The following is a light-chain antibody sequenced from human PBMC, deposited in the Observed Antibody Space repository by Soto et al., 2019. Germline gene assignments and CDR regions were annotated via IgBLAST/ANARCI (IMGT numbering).Light chain of an antibody. V-gene: IGLV2-14*01. Sequence: QSVLTQPASVSGSPGQSITISCTGTSSDVGGYNYVSWYQQHPGKATKLMIYDVSNRPSGFSNRFSGSKSGNTASLTISGLQAEDEADYYCSSYTSSFYVFGTGTKVTVL. J-gene: IGLJ1*01. CDR1: SSDVGGYNY. CDR2: DVS. CDR3: SSYTSSFYV.